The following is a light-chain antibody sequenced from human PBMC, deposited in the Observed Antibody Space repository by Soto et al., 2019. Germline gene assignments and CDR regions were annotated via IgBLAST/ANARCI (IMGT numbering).Light chain of an antibody. Sequence: EIVLTQSPGTLSLSPGERATLSCRASQSVSNNYLAWYQQKPGQAPRLLIYGASSRATGLPDRFSGSGPGTDFSLTISRLEPEDFAVYYCQQYHKSPITFGQGTRLEI. CDR3: QQYHKSPIT. CDR2: GAS. V-gene: IGKV3-20*01. J-gene: IGKJ5*01. CDR1: QSVSNNY.